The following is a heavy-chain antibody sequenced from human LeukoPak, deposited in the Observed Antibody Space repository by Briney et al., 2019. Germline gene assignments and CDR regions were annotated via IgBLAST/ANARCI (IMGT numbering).Heavy chain of an antibody. CDR1: GFFFSNYG. J-gene: IGHJ4*02. CDR3: AKVVQYTASTGTGLDY. CDR2: IWYDGSYK. Sequence: GGSLSLSCEASGFFFSNYGMHWVRQAPGKGLDWVAVIWYDGSYKYYEDSVKGRFTISRDNSKNTLYLQMNSLRAEDTAICYCAKVVQYTASTGTGLDYWGQGTLVTVSS. V-gene: IGHV3-33*06. D-gene: IGHD6-13*01.